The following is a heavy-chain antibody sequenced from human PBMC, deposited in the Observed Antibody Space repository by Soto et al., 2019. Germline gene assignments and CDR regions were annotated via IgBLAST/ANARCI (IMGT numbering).Heavy chain of an antibody. D-gene: IGHD6-13*01. V-gene: IGHV4-39*01. CDR3: ATTGYSSSWSVSKFDY. CDR1: GGSISSSSYY. CDR2: IYYSGST. Sequence: SETLSLTCTVSGGSISSSSYYWGWIRQPPGKGLEWIGSIYYSGSTYYNPSLKSRVTISVDTSKNQFSLKLSSVTAADTAVYYCATTGYSSSWSVSKFDYWGQGTLVTVYS. J-gene: IGHJ4*02.